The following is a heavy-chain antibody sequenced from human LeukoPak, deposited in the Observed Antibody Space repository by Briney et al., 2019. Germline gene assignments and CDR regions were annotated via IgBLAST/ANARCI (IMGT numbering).Heavy chain of an antibody. CDR3: ARGPPGVRGVTYFDY. V-gene: IGHV3-30-3*01. J-gene: IGHJ4*02. CDR2: ISYDGSNK. D-gene: IGHD3-10*02. Sequence: GGSLRLSCAASGFTFSSYAMHWVRQAPGKGLEWVAVISYDGSNKYYADSVKGRFTISRDNAKKSLYLQMNSLRSEDTAVYYCARGPPGVRGVTYFDYWGQGTLVTVSS. CDR1: GFTFSSYA.